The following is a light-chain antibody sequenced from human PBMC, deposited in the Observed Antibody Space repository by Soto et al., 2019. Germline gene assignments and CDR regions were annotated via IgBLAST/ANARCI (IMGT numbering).Light chain of an antibody. Sequence: EIVLTQSPATLSLSPGERATLSCRASQSVSNYLAWYQQKPGQAPRLLLYDASNRASGIPARFSGSGSGTDFTLTISCLEPEDLAVYYCQQRSNWPPVTFGQGTKVEVK. V-gene: IGKV3-11*01. CDR3: QQRSNWPPVT. CDR2: DAS. CDR1: QSVSNY. J-gene: IGKJ1*01.